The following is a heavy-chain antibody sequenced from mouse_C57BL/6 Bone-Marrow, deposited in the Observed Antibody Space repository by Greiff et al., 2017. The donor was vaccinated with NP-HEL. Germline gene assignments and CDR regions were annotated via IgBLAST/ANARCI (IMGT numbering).Heavy chain of an antibody. V-gene: IGHV1-64*01. Sequence: QGQRKQPVAERVKPGASVKLSCKASGYTCHLYFMPPLQPLPFPVLSFLFIIHPNSGSTNYNEKFKSKATLTVDKSSSTAYMQLSSLTSEDSAVYYCARTTARWYFDYWGQGTTLTVSS. D-gene: IGHD1-1*01. CDR3: ARTTARWYFDY. J-gene: IGHJ2*01. CDR2: IHPNSGST. CDR1: GYTCHLYF.